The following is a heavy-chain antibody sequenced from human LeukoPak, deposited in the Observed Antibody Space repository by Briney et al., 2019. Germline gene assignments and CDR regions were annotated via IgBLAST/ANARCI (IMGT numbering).Heavy chain of an antibody. CDR1: GYSFTSYW. V-gene: IGHV5-51*01. Sequence: HGESLKISCKGSGYSFTSYWIGWVRQMPGKGLEWMGIIYPGDSDTRYSPSFQGQVTISADKSISTAYLQWSSLKASDTAMYYCAGIRRYCSSTSCYYYFDYWGQGTLVTVSS. D-gene: IGHD2-2*01. CDR3: AGIRRYCSSTSCYYYFDY. J-gene: IGHJ4*02. CDR2: IYPGDSDT.